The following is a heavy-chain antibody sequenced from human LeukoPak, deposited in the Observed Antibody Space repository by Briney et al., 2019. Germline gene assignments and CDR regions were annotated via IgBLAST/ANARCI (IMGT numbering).Heavy chain of an antibody. CDR1: GYTFTSYG. J-gene: IGHJ2*01. Sequence: ASVKVSCKASGYTFTSYGILWVRQAPGQGLEWMGWISAYNGNIKYAQKLQGRVTMTTDTSTSIAHMELRSLRSDDTAVYYCARITMVRGVIFDWYFDLWGRGTLVTVSS. CDR3: ARITMVRGVIFDWYFDL. V-gene: IGHV1-18*01. D-gene: IGHD3-10*01. CDR2: ISAYNGNI.